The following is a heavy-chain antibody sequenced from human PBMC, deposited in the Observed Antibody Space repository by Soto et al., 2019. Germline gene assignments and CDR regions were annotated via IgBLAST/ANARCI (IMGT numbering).Heavy chain of an antibody. CDR1: SGPDRSHN. CDR3: VRQGIDYLHGLVDV. CDR2: VYYTGDT. D-gene: IGHD4-17*01. J-gene: IGHJ6*02. V-gene: IGHV4-59*08. Sequence: QVQLQKSGPRLVKPSETLSLTCTVSSGPDRSHNWGWIRQPPGRGLEWIGYVYYTGDTAYNPSLRGRVTISADTSTNDISLTLNSVTAADTAVDYCVRQGIDYLHGLVDVWGQGTTVSVSS.